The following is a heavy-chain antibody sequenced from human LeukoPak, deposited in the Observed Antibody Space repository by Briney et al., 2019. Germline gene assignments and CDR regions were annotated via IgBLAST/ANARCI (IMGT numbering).Heavy chain of an antibody. CDR2: LYYSGST. CDR1: GASIRSYY. CDR3: ARGRRRIQLWTRDAFDI. D-gene: IGHD5-18*01. J-gene: IGHJ3*02. V-gene: IGHV4-59*12. Sequence: SETLSLTCSVFGASIRSYYWSWIRQPPGKGLEWIGCLYYSGSTSYNPSLKSRVTISVDTSKNQFSLKLSSVTAADTAVYYCARGRRRIQLWTRDAFDIWGQGTMVTVSS.